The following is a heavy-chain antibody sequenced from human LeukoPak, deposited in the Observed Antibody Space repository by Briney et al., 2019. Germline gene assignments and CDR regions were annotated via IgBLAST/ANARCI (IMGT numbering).Heavy chain of an antibody. D-gene: IGHD6-19*01. Sequence: GGSLRLCCTASGFTFSNSAMYWVRQAPGKGLEFVSVISTNGDRTYYADSVKGRFTISRDNSKNTLYLQMGSLRADDMAVYYCARGVAISSSGWYDAFDYWGQGALVTVSS. CDR3: ARGVAISSSGWYDAFDY. CDR1: GFTFSNSA. V-gene: IGHV3-64*02. J-gene: IGHJ4*02. CDR2: ISTNGDRT.